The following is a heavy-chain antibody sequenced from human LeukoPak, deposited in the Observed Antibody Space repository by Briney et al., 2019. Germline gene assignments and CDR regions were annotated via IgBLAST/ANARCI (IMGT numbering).Heavy chain of an antibody. CDR2: ISSSGSTI. CDR1: GFTFSDYY. J-gene: IGHJ4*02. V-gene: IGHV3-11*04. D-gene: IGHD6-13*01. Sequence: GGSLRLSCAASGFTFSDYYMSWIRQAPGKELEWVSYISSSGSTIYYADSVKGRFTISRDNAKNSLYLQMNSLRAEDTAVYYCASRSSWLVDYWDQGTLVTVSS. CDR3: ASRSSWLVDY.